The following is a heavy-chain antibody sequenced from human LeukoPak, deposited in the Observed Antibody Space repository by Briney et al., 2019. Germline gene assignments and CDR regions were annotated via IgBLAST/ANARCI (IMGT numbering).Heavy chain of an antibody. CDR3: ARCLEEGSSTSCYLFDY. D-gene: IGHD2-2*01. J-gene: IGHJ4*02. Sequence: SGGSLRLSCAASGFTFSSYWMSWVRQAPGRGREWVANIKQDGSEKYYVDSVKGRFTISRDNAKNSLYLQMNSLRAEDAAVYYCARCLEEGSSTSCYLFDYWGQGTLVTASS. CDR1: GFTFSSYW. CDR2: IKQDGSEK. V-gene: IGHV3-7*01.